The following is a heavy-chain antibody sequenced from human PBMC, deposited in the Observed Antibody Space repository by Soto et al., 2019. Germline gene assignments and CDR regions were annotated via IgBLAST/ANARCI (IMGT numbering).Heavy chain of an antibody. CDR2: TSFDGKNE. D-gene: IGHD6-13*01. CDR1: GFAFDVHS. J-gene: IGHJ5*01. CDR3: ARERAIAATGIFYS. V-gene: IGHV3-30*03. Sequence: PGGSLRLSCEASGFAFDVHSMNWVRQVPGRGLEWVAATSFDGKNEDYADSVKGRFTISRDNSKKTLFLQMNSLRPEDTAVYYRARERAIAATGIFYSWGQGTLVTVSS.